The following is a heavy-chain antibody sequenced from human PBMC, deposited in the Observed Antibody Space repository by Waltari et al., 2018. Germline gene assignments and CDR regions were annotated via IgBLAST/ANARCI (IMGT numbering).Heavy chain of an antibody. V-gene: IGHV1-69*08. CDR1: GGTFSSYA. Sequence: QVQLVQSGAEVKKPGSSVKVSCKASGGTFSSYAISWVRQAPGQGLEWMGRILPSFGTANYSQKFQGRGTISADKSTSTAYRELSSLRSEDTAVYYCARDIVGPSEGYWGQGTLVTVSS. CDR2: ILPSFGTA. J-gene: IGHJ4*02. CDR3: ARDIVGPSEGY. D-gene: IGHD3-16*02.